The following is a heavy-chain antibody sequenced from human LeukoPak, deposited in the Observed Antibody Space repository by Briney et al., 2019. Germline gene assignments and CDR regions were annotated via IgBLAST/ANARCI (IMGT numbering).Heavy chain of an antibody. Sequence: SETLSLTCTVSGGSISSGGYYWSWIRQHPGKGLEWIGYIYYSGSTYYNPSLKSRVTISVDTSKNQFSLKLSSVTAADTAVYYCARVTRRGYSYGHAFDIWGQGTMVTVSS. CDR3: ARVTRRGYSYGHAFDI. J-gene: IGHJ3*02. D-gene: IGHD5-18*01. V-gene: IGHV4-31*03. CDR2: IYYSGST. CDR1: GGSISSGGYY.